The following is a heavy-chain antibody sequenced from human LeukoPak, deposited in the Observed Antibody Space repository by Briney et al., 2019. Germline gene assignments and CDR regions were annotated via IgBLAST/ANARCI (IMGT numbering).Heavy chain of an antibody. J-gene: IGHJ1*01. CDR3: ARGGVSSWYVYFQQ. CDR1: GGSFSGYY. Sequence: PSETLSLTCAVYGGSFSGYYWSWIRQPPGKGLEWIGEINHSGSTNYNPSLKSRATISVEKSKNRFSLKLSSVTAADTAVYYCARGGVSSWYVYFQQWGQGTLVTVSS. D-gene: IGHD6-13*01. V-gene: IGHV4-34*01. CDR2: INHSGST.